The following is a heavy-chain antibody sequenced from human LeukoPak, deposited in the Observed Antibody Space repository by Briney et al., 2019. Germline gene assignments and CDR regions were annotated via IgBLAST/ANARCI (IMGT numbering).Heavy chain of an antibody. CDR3: ARGFTIFGVVNDAFDI. CDR1: GFTFSDYW. D-gene: IGHD3-3*01. CDR2: IDSDGSST. J-gene: IGHJ3*02. V-gene: IGHV3-74*01. Sequence: PGGSRRLSCAASGFTFSDYWMHWVRQAPGKGLVWVSRIDSDGSSTSNADSGKGRFTISRDNAKNTVYLQMNSLRAEDTAVYYCARGFTIFGVVNDAFDIWGQGTMVTVSS.